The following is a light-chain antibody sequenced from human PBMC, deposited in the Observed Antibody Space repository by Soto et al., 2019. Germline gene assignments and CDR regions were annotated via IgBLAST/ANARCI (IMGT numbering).Light chain of an antibody. CDR3: CSYAGSNVV. J-gene: IGLJ2*01. CDR1: SSDVGSYNL. V-gene: IGLV2-23*02. Sequence: QSALTQPASVSGSPGQSITISCTGTSSDVGSYNLVSWYQQHPGKAPKLMIYEVSKRPSGVSNRFSGSKSGNTASLTISELQAEDEADYYCCSYAGSNVVFGGGTKLTVL. CDR2: EVS.